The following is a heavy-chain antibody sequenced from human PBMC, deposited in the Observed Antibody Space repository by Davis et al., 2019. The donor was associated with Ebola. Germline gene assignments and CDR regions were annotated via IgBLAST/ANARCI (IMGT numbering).Heavy chain of an antibody. CDR3: AKDFGGPLDS. CDR1: GFTFNNYG. D-gene: IGHD3-3*01. Sequence: GESLKISCAASGFTFNNYGISWVRQAPGKGLEWVSSISAGGTAPYYADSVKGRLTIPRDAAKNTLFLQMNSLRAEDSAIYYCAKDFGGPLDSWGQGTLVIVSS. CDR2: ISAGGTAP. V-gene: IGHV3-23*01. J-gene: IGHJ4*02.